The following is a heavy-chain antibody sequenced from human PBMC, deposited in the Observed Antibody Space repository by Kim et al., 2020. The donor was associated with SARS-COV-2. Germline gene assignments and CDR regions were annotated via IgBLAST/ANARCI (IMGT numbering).Heavy chain of an antibody. D-gene: IGHD3-22*01. CDR3: ARDLRLWYYDSSGYFDY. J-gene: IGHJ4*02. V-gene: IGHV4-59*01. Sequence: LKSRVTISVDTSKNQFSLKLSSVTAADTAVYYCARDLRLWYYDSSGYFDYWGQGTLVTVSS.